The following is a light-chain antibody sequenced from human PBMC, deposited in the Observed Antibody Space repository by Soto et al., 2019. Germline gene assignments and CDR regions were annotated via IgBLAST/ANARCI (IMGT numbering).Light chain of an antibody. CDR1: SSNIGAGYD. Sequence: SALTQAPSVCGSPGQRVTISCTGSSSNIGAGYDVHWYQQLPGTAPKLLIYGNSNRPSGVPDRFSGSKSGTSASLAITGLQAEDEADYYCQSYDSSLSGSRVFGTGTKVTVL. CDR3: QSYDSSLSGSRV. CDR2: GNS. J-gene: IGLJ1*01. V-gene: IGLV1-40*01.